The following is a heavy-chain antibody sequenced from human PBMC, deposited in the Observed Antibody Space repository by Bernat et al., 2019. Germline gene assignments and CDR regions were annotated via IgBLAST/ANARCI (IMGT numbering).Heavy chain of an antibody. D-gene: IGHD2-15*01. V-gene: IGHV1-24*01. CDR3: ATELFDCSGGRCYSGGGY. Sequence: QVQLVQSGAEVKKPGASVKVSCKVSGYTLTELSMHWVRQAPGKGLEWMGGFDPEDGETIYAQKFQGRVTMTEGTSTDTAYMELSSLGSEDPAVYYCATELFDCSGGRCYSGGGYWGQGTLVTVSS. J-gene: IGHJ4*02. CDR1: GYTLTELS. CDR2: FDPEDGET.